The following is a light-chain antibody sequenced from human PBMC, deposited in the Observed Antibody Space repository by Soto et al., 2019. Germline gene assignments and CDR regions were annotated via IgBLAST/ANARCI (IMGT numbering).Light chain of an antibody. CDR3: QQYNSYSPLT. Sequence: DIQMTQSPSTLSASVGDRVTITCRASQSISSWSAWYQQKPGKAPNLLIYKASSLEGGVPSRFSGSGSGTEFTLTISSLQPDDFATYYCQQYNSYSPLTFGGGTKVEIK. CDR2: KAS. V-gene: IGKV1-5*03. J-gene: IGKJ4*01. CDR1: QSISSW.